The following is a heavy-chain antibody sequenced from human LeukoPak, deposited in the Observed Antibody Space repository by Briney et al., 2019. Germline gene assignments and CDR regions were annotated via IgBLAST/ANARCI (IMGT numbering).Heavy chain of an antibody. D-gene: IGHD6-13*01. CDR3: ARDSHSSRWYSEFDY. CDR2: INILSNYI. J-gene: IGHJ4*02. Sequence: GGSLRLSCAASGFTFSSYSMNGVRQAPGKGLEWVSSINILSNYIYYADSVKGRFTISRDNAKNSLYLQMNSLRAEDTAVYYCARDSHSSRWYSEFDYWGQGTLVTVSS. V-gene: IGHV3-21*01. CDR1: GFTFSSYS.